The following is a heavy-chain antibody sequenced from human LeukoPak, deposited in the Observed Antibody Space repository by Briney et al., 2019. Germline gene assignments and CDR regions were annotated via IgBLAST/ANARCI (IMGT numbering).Heavy chain of an antibody. Sequence: GASVKVSCKASGYTFTSYYMHWVRQAPGQGLEWMGVINRSGDNTAYAQKFQGRVTMTRDASTSTVYMELRSLRSEDTAVYYCARDSEENIGYSSSWLDYWGQGTLVTVSS. V-gene: IGHV1-46*01. CDR1: GYTFTSYY. J-gene: IGHJ4*02. CDR3: ARDSEENIGYSSSWLDY. CDR2: INRSGDNT. D-gene: IGHD6-13*01.